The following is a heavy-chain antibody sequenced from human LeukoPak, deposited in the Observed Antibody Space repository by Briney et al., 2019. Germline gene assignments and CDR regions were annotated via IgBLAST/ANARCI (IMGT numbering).Heavy chain of an antibody. D-gene: IGHD1-14*01. CDR2: ISGSGGST. V-gene: IGHV3-23*01. CDR3: AKAPVDRITHFDY. CDR1: GFTDSNNH. Sequence: GGSLRLSCTASGFTDSNNHMSWVRQAPGKGLEWVSAISGSGGSTYYADSVKGRFTISRDNSKNTLYLQMNSLRAEDTAVYYCAKAPVDRITHFDYWGQGTLVTVSS. J-gene: IGHJ4*02.